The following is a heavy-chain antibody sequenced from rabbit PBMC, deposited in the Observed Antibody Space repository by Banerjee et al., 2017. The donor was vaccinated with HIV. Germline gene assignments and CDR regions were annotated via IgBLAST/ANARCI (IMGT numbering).Heavy chain of an antibody. Sequence: QEQLVESGGGLVKPEGSLTLTCKASGFDFSSNYYMCWVRQAPGKGLEWIACINTGSSGSTYYASWAKGRFTISKTSSTTVTLQMTSLTAADTATYFCARLWADTRGNLNLWGPGTLVTVS. CDR2: INTGSSGST. J-gene: IGHJ4*01. CDR3: ARLWADTRGNLNL. V-gene: IGHV1S45*01. D-gene: IGHD3-1*01. CDR1: GFDFSSNYY.